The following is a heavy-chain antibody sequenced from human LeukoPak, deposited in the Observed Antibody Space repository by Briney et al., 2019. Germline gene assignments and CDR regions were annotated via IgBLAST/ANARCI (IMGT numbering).Heavy chain of an antibody. CDR2: ISGSGGST. D-gene: IGHD3-10*01. V-gene: IGHV3-23*01. Sequence: PGGSLRLSCAASGFTFSSYAMSWVRQAPGKGLEWVSAISGSGGSTYYADSVKGRFTISRDNSKNTLYLQMNSLRAEDTAVYYCAKDVRPLWFGELLTPPNFDYWGQGTLVTVSS. CDR1: GFTFSSYA. J-gene: IGHJ4*02. CDR3: AKDVRPLWFGELLTPPNFDY.